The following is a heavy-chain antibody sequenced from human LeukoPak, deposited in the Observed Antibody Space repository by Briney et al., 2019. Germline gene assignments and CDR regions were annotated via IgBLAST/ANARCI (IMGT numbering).Heavy chain of an antibody. D-gene: IGHD2/OR15-2a*01. CDR2: ISGSRGST. CDR3: AKYFYDCSYYGMDV. J-gene: IGHJ6*02. CDR1: GLTFSSYA. Sequence: GGSLRLSCAASGLTFSSYAMSWVRQAPGKGLERVSTISGSRGSTYYADSVKGRFTISRNNSKNTVYLQMDSLRAEDTAVYYCAKYFYDCSYYGMDVWGQGTTVTVSS. V-gene: IGHV3-23*01.